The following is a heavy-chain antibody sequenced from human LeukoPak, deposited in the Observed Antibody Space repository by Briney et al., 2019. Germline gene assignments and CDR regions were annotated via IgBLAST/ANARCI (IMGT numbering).Heavy chain of an antibody. CDR2: IYYSGST. D-gene: IGHD6-19*01. CDR1: GGSISSYY. Sequence: SETLSLTCTVSGGSISSYYWSWIRQPPGKGLEWIGYIYYSGSTNYNPSLKSRVTISVDTSKNQFSLKLSSVTAAYTAVYYCARWGYSSGLYYYYYGIDVWGQGTTVTVSS. J-gene: IGHJ6*02. V-gene: IGHV4-59*01. CDR3: ARWGYSSGLYYYYYGIDV.